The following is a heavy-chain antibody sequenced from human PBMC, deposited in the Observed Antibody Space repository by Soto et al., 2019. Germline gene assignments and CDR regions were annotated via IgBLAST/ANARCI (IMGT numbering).Heavy chain of an antibody. CDR2: IDTDGSRK. CDR1: GFNFNTYW. D-gene: IGHD4-17*01. Sequence: GGPLRLSCAASGFNFNTYWMYWVRQAPGKGLEWVANIDTDGSRKNYVDSVKGRFIISRDNAKNSLLLQMNSLRADDTAVYYCGRVPLDGNYANGVDVWGKGTTATVSS. CDR3: GRVPLDGNYANGVDV. V-gene: IGHV3-7*03. J-gene: IGHJ6*04.